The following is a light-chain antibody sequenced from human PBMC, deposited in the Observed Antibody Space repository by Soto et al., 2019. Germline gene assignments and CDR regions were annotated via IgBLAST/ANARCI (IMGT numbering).Light chain of an antibody. J-gene: IGKJ4*01. V-gene: IGKV4-1*01. Sequence: DIVMTQSADSLAVSLGERATINCKSSQSFFSNSNNKNYLAWYQQKPGQPPKLLIYWASTRESGVPDRFSGSGSGTDFTLTISSLQAEDVAVYYCQQYYSTPLTFGGGTKVDIK. CDR2: WAS. CDR3: QQYYSTPLT. CDR1: QSFFSNSNNKNY.